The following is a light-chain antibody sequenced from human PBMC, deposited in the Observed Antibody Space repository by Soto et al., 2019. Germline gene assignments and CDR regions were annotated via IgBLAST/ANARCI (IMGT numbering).Light chain of an antibody. J-gene: IGKJ1*01. Sequence: DIVMTQSPLSLPVTPGEPASISCRSSQSLLHSNGYNYLDWNLQKPGQSPQLLIYLGSNRASGVPDRFSGSGSGTDFTLKISRVGAEDVGVYYCMQALHTPWTFGQGTKVEIK. CDR3: MQALHTPWT. CDR2: LGS. CDR1: QSLLHSNGYNY. V-gene: IGKV2-28*01.